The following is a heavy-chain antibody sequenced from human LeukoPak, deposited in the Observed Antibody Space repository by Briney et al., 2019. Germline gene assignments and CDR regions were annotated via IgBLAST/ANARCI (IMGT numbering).Heavy chain of an antibody. D-gene: IGHD7-27*01. CDR3: ARRDWGSYWYFDL. CDR1: GYSFTSYW. J-gene: IGHJ2*01. V-gene: IGHV5-51*01. Sequence: GESLKISCKGSGYSFTSYWIAWVRQMPGKGLEWMGIIYPGDSDTRYSPSLQGQVTISADKSISTAYLQWSSLKASDNAMYYCARRDWGSYWYFDLCGRGTLVTVSS. CDR2: IYPGDSDT.